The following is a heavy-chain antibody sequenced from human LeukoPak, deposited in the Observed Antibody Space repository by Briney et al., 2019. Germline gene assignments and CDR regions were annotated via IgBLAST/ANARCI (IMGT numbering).Heavy chain of an antibody. J-gene: IGHJ6*03. V-gene: IGHV4-34*01. CDR3: ARSLSDYHDGGHEGQGYYYMDV. CDR1: GGSFSGYY. D-gene: IGHD3-22*01. Sequence: SETLSLTCVVYGGSFSGYYWSWIRQPPGKGLEWIGEINNSGSTNYTPSLKGRVTISVDTSKNQFSLKLSSVTAADTAMYYCARSLSDYHDGGHEGQGYYYMDVWGNGTTVTVSS. CDR2: INNSGST.